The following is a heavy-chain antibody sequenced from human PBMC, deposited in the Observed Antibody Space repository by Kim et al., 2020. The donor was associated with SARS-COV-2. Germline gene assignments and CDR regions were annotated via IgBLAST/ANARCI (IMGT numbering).Heavy chain of an antibody. CDR3: ARAVGWTYDIYYHGMDV. CDR1: GYTFSKHD. V-gene: IGHV1-18*01. J-gene: IGHJ6*02. CDR2: ISVYNGGT. Sequence: ASVKVSCKASGYTFSKHDITWVRQAPRQGLEWMAWISVYNGGTKYAQKFQGRLTMTIDTSTSTAYMELRSLRSDDTALYYCARAVGWTYDIYYHGMDVWG. D-gene: IGHD1-7*01.